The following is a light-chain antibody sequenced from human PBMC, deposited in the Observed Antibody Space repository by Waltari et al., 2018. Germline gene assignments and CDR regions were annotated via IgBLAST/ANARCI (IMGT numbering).Light chain of an antibody. V-gene: IGLV2-8*01. Sequence: QSALTQPPSASGSPGQSVTISCTGTSGDVGGYNYVSWYQQYPGKAPKLLIYDVNERPSGVPARFSGSNSDNTASLTVSGLQDEDEADYYCSSYAGSSNFVVFGGGTKVTVL. J-gene: IGLJ2*01. CDR2: DVN. CDR1: SGDVGGYNY. CDR3: SSYAGSSNFVV.